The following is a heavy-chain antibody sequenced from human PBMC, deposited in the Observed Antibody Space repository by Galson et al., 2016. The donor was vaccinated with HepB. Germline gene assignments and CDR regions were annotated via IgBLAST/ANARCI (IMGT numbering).Heavy chain of an antibody. Sequence: SVKVSCKASGGTLGSYTIGWVRQAPAQGLEWMGGIVPIIGTTYYAQKFQARVTITADEFTTTVYMHLSRLRSEDTAVYFCARGPRGLDYFDYWGQGTLVTVSS. CDR2: IVPIIGTT. V-gene: IGHV1-69*13. J-gene: IGHJ4*02. CDR3: ARGPRGLDYFDY. CDR1: GGTLGSYT. D-gene: IGHD3-16*01.